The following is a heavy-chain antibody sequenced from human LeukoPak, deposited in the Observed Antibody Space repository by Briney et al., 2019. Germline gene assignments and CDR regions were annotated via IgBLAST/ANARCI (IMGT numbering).Heavy chain of an antibody. Sequence: GGSLRLSCAASGFTFSSYWMHWVRQAPGKGLVWVSRINSDGSSTSYADSVKGRFTISRDNAKNTLYLQMNSLRAEETAVYYCAREWSGSYYSRSFDYWGQGTLVTVSS. CDR1: GFTFSSYW. CDR3: AREWSGSYYSRSFDY. D-gene: IGHD1-26*01. V-gene: IGHV3-74*01. CDR2: INSDGSST. J-gene: IGHJ4*02.